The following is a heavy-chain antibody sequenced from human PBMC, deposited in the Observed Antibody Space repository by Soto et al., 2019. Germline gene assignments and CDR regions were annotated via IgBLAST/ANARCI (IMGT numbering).Heavy chain of an antibody. CDR2: INRDGTAT. D-gene: IGHD1-26*01. CDR1: GFTFTGNW. J-gene: IGHJ5*02. Sequence: EVQLVESGGGLVQPGGSLRLSCAASGFTFTGNWMHWVRQGPGKGLVWVARINRDGTATTYADSVTGRFTISRDNSKNTLYLQRNSLGAEDTAVYYCATVGTGSYNWFDPWGQGTMVTVSS. CDR3: ATVGTGSYNWFDP. V-gene: IGHV3-74*01.